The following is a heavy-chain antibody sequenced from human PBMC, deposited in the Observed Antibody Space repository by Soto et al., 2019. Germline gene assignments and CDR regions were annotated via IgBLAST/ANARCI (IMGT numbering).Heavy chain of an antibody. CDR2: ISSNGGTT. D-gene: IGHD5-12*01. Sequence: PGGSLRLSCSASGFTFSSYAMHWVRQAPGKGLEYVSAISSNGGTTYYADSVKGRFTISRDNSKKMLYLQMSSLRAEDTAVYYCVKGGYDNYYYFGMDVWGLGTTVTVSS. CDR1: GFTFSSYA. CDR3: VKGGYDNYYYFGMDV. V-gene: IGHV3-64D*06. J-gene: IGHJ6*02.